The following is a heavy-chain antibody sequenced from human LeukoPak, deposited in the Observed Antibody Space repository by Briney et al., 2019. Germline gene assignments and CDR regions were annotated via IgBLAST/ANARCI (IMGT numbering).Heavy chain of an antibody. D-gene: IGHD6-13*01. V-gene: IGHV3-9*01. J-gene: IGHJ4*02. Sequence: GGSLRLSCAASGFTFDDYAMHWVRQAPGEGLEWVSGISWNSGSIGYADSVKGRFTISRDNAKNSLYLQMNSLRAEDTALYYCAKGSWYYFDYWGQGTLVTVSS. CDR2: ISWNSGSI. CDR1: GFTFDDYA. CDR3: AKGSWYYFDY.